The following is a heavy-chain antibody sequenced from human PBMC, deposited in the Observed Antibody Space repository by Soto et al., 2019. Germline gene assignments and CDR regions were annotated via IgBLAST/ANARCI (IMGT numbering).Heavy chain of an antibody. Sequence: RRLSCAVSGFSFPNYAMTWVRQAPGKGLEWVSSISDVGAATYSADSVKGRFTISRDDSRNTLYLQMDNLRAEDTAVYFCVKGSRPIHW. CDR2: ISDVGAAT. CDR1: GFSFPNYA. CDR3: VKGSRPIH. J-gene: IGHJ1*01. V-gene: IGHV3-23*01.